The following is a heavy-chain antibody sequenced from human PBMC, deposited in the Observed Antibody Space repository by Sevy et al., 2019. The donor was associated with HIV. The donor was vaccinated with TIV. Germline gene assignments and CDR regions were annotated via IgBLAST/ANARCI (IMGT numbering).Heavy chain of an antibody. Sequence: GGSLRLSCAASGFTFSSYGMHWVRQAPGKGLVWVAVIWYDGSNKYYADSVKGRFTISRDNSKNTLYLQMNSLRAEDTAVYYCARLSPYSGSYLSDWYFDLWGRGTLVTVSS. CDR3: ARLSPYSGSYLSDWYFDL. D-gene: IGHD1-26*01. CDR2: IWYDGSNK. V-gene: IGHV3-33*01. CDR1: GFTFSSYG. J-gene: IGHJ2*01.